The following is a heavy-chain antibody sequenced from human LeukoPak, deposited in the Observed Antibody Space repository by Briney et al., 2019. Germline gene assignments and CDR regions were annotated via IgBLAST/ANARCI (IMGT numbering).Heavy chain of an antibody. Sequence: TSETLSLTCTVSGDSISRSIYYWGWIRQPPGKGLEWIGSIYYSGSTFFNPSLESRATISVDTSKNQFSLRLTSVTAADPAVYSCATVRFGHGVYWGQGNLVTVSS. CDR1: GDSISRSIYY. D-gene: IGHD3-16*01. V-gene: IGHV4-39*01. CDR2: IYYSGST. CDR3: ATVRFGHGVY. J-gene: IGHJ4*02.